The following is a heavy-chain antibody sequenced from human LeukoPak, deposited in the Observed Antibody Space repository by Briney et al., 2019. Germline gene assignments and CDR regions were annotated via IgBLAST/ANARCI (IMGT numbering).Heavy chain of an antibody. CDR3: ARAVNFWSGYSATDNWFDP. Sequence: SVKVSCKASGGTFSSYAISWVRQAPGQGLEWMGGIIPIFGTANYAQKFQGRVTITADESTSTAYMELSSLRSEDTAVYYCARAVNFWSGYSATDNWFDPWGQGTLVTVSS. D-gene: IGHD3-3*01. CDR1: GGTFSSYA. V-gene: IGHV1-69*01. J-gene: IGHJ5*02. CDR2: IIPIFGTA.